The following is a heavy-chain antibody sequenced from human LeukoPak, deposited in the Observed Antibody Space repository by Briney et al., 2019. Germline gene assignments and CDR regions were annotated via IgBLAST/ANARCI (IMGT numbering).Heavy chain of an antibody. Sequence: PGGSLRLSCAASGFTFSSYGMHWVRQAPGKGLEWVAVIWYDGSNKYYADSVKGRFTISRDNSKTTLYLQMNSLRAEDTAVYYCARGYCSGGSCYTYYYGMDVWGQGTTVTVSS. D-gene: IGHD2-15*01. V-gene: IGHV3-33*01. CDR1: GFTFSSYG. J-gene: IGHJ6*02. CDR3: ARGYCSGGSCYTYYYGMDV. CDR2: IWYDGSNK.